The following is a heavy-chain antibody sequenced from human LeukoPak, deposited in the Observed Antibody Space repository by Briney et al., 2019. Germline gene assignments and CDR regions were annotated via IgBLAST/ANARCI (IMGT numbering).Heavy chain of an antibody. V-gene: IGHV4-59*01. D-gene: IGHD2-15*01. CDR1: GGSISSYY. CDR2: IYYSGST. J-gene: IGHJ5*02. Sequence: SETLSLTCTVSGGSISSYYWSWIRQPPGKGLEWIGYIYYSGSTNYNPSLKSRLTISVDTSKNQFSLKLSSVTAADTAVYYCARDLMGVAATPGNWFDPWGQGTLVTVSS. CDR3: ARDLMGVAATPGNWFDP.